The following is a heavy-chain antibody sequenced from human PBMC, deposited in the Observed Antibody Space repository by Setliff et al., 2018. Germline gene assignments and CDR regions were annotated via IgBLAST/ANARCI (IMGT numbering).Heavy chain of an antibody. D-gene: IGHD3-16*02. V-gene: IGHV4-39*07. CDR1: GGSISSSSYY. CDR3: ARSGDYIWGSYRAYYFDH. CDR2: IDYSGTI. Sequence: SETLSLTSIVSGGSISSSSYYWGWIRQPPGKGLEWIGSIDYSGTIYYNPSLKSRVTISVDTSKNQVSLKLSSVTAADTAVYYCARSGDYIWGSYRAYYFDHWGQGTLVTVSS. J-gene: IGHJ4*02.